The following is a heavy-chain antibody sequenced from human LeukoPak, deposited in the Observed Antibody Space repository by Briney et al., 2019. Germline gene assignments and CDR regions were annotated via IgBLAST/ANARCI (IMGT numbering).Heavy chain of an antibody. CDR1: GFTFSSYG. J-gene: IGHJ6*03. D-gene: IGHD2-15*01. CDR3: AKNADRGAYCRGGSCYPYYYYYVDV. V-gene: IGHV3-23*01. CDR2: ISGSGGST. Sequence: GGSLRLSCAASGFTFSSYGMSWVRQAPGKGLEWVSAISGSGGSTYYADSVKGRFTISRDNSKNTLYLQMNSLTVEDTAIYYCAKNADRGAYCRGGSCYPYYYYYVDVWGTGTTVTISS.